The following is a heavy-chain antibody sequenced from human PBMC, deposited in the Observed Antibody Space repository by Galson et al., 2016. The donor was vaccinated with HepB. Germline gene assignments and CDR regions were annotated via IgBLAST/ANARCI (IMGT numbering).Heavy chain of an antibody. Sequence: SLRLSCAASGFTFSSYWMSWVRQAPGKGLEWVANIKQDGSVQHYVDSVKGRFTISRDNAKNSLYLQMNSLRGEDTAVYYCARDAGGFDCWGQGIPVTVSS. CDR3: ARDAGGFDC. V-gene: IGHV3-7*04. CDR2: IKQDGSVQ. J-gene: IGHJ4*02. D-gene: IGHD3-10*01. CDR1: GFTFSSYW.